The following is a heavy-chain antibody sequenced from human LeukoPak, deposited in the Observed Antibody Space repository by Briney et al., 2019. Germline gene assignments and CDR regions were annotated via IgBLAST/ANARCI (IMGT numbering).Heavy chain of an antibody. Sequence: PSETLSLTCTVSGGSISSYYWSWIRQPPGKGLEWIGYIYYSGSTNYNPSLKSRVTISVDTSKNQFSLKLSSVTAADTAVYYCARVTRYCGGGCYRTAQYYYYMDVWGKGTTVTVSS. J-gene: IGHJ6*03. CDR2: IYYSGST. CDR3: ARVTRYCGGGCYRTAQYYYYMDV. V-gene: IGHV4-59*01. D-gene: IGHD2-21*02. CDR1: GGSISSYY.